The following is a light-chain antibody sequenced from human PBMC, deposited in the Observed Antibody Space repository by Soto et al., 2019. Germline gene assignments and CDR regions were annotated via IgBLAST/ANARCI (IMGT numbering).Light chain of an antibody. J-gene: IGLJ2*01. V-gene: IGLV2-8*01. CDR1: SSDVGGYNY. Sequence: QSALTQPPSASGSPGQSVTISCTGTSSDVGGYNYVSWYQQHPGKAPQLMIYDVSKRPSGVPDRFSGSKSGNTASLIVSGLQAEDEADYYCSSYAGTNIVVFGGGTKLTVL. CDR2: DVS. CDR3: SSYAGTNIVV.